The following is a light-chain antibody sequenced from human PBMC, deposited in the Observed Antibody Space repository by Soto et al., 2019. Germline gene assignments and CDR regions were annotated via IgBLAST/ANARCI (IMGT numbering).Light chain of an antibody. CDR3: QQFNKWPRT. CDR1: QSVSIN. J-gene: IGKJ1*01. V-gene: IGKV3-15*01. Sequence: EIVMTQSPATLSVSPGERATLSCRASQSVSINLAWYQQRPGQAPRLIISGAYTRATGIPARFSGSGSGTEFTLTISSLQSEDFAIYYCQQFNKWPRTFGQGTKVDIK. CDR2: GAY.